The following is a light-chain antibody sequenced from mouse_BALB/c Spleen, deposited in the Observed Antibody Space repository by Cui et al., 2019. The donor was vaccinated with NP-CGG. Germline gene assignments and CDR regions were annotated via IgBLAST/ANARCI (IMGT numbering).Light chain of an antibody. CDR3: ALWYSNHWV. V-gene: IGLV1*01. CDR2: GTN. Sequence: QAVLTQESALTTSPGETVTLTCRSSTGAVTTSNSANWVQEKPDHLFTGLIGGTNNRVPGVPARFSGSLIGDKAALTITGAQTEDEAIYFCALWYSNHWVFGGGTKLTVL. CDR1: TGAVTTSNS. J-gene: IGLJ1*01.